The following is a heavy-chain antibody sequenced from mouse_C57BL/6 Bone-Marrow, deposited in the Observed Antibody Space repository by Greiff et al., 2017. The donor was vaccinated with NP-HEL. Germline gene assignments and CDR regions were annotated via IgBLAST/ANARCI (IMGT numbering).Heavy chain of an antibody. D-gene: IGHD4-1*01. CDR3: APNWYYFDY. CDR1: GYTFTSYG. J-gene: IGHJ2*01. CDR2: IYPRSGNT. Sequence: LLESGAELARPGASVKLSCKASGYTFTSYGISWVKQRTGQGLEWIGEIYPRSGNTYYNEKFKGKATLTADKSSSTAYMELRSLTSEDSAVYFCAPNWYYFDYWGQGTTLTVSS. V-gene: IGHV1-81*01.